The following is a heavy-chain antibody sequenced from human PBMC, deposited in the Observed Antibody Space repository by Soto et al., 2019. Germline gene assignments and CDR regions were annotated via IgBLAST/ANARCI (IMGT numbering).Heavy chain of an antibody. CDR1: GGTFSSYA. V-gene: IGHV1-69*13. CDR2: IIPIFGTA. J-gene: IGHJ4*02. D-gene: IGHD2-15*01. Sequence: SVKVSCKASGGTFSSYAISWVRQAPGQGLEWMGGIIPIFGTANYAQKFQGRVTITADESTSTAYMELSSLRSEDTAVYYCARVEVMPHCSGGSCYSDTYVYWGQGTLVTVSS. CDR3: ARVEVMPHCSGGSCYSDTYVY.